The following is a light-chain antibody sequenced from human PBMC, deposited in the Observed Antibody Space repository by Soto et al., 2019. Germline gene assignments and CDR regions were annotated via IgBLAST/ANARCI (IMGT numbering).Light chain of an antibody. J-gene: IGKJ2*01. CDR3: QQYNNWPPVT. CDR2: DSS. CDR1: QSFDKF. Sequence: EVELTQSPATLSLSPGETATLSCRASQSFDKFLAWYQQRPGQPPRLLIFDSSNRATGFPVRFSGSGSGTVFTLTIGSLEPEDSAVYYCQQYNNWPPVTFGQGTKLEIK. V-gene: IGKV3-11*01.